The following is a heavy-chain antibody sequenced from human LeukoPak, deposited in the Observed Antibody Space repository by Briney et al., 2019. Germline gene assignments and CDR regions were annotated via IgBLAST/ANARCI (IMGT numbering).Heavy chain of an antibody. J-gene: IGHJ4*02. Sequence: GASVKVSCRASGYTFTSYAMHWVRQAPGQRLEWMGWINAGNGNTKYSQKFQGRVTITRDTSASTAYMELSSLRSEDTAVYYCARGLNRKQQLVLGDYWGQGTLVTVSS. V-gene: IGHV1-3*01. CDR2: INAGNGNT. CDR1: GYTFTSYA. CDR3: ARGLNRKQQLVLGDY. D-gene: IGHD6-13*01.